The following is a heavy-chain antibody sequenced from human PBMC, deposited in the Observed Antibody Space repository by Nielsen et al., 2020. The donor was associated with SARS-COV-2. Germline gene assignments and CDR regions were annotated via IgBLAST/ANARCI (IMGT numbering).Heavy chain of an antibody. V-gene: IGHV3-7*05. D-gene: IGHD5-24*01. Sequence: GSLKISCAASGFTFSSYAMSWVRQAPGKGLEWVANIKQDGSEKYYVDSVKGRFTISRDNAKNSLYLQMNSLRAEDTAVYYCARAGGSMATILLDYWGQGTLVTVSS. CDR2: IKQDGSEK. CDR3: ARAGGSMATILLDY. CDR1: GFTFSSYA. J-gene: IGHJ4*02.